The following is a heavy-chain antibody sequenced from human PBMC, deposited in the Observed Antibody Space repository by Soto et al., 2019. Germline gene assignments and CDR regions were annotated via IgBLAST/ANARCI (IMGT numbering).Heavy chain of an antibody. Sequence: ASVKVSCKASGGTFSSYTISWVRQAPGQGLEWMGRIIPILGIENYAQKFQGRVTITTDKSTSTAYMELSSLRSEDTAVYYCARDGYVENYYYGMDVWGQGTTVTVSS. D-gene: IGHD1-1*01. CDR1: GGTFSSYT. CDR3: ARDGYVENYYYGMDV. V-gene: IGHV1-69*04. J-gene: IGHJ6*02. CDR2: IIPILGIE.